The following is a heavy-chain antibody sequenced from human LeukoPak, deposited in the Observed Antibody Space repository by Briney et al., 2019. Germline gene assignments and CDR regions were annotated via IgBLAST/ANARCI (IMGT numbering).Heavy chain of an antibody. Sequence: PGGSLRLSCAASGFTVSSNYMSWVRQAPGKGLEWVSVIYSGGSTYYADSVKGRFTISRDNSKNTLYLQMNSLRAEDTAVYYCARVPRSGDWFGEFHWGQGTLVTVSS. CDR2: IYSGGST. D-gene: IGHD3-10*01. CDR3: ARVPRSGDWFGEFH. J-gene: IGHJ4*02. CDR1: GFTVSSNY. V-gene: IGHV3-66*01.